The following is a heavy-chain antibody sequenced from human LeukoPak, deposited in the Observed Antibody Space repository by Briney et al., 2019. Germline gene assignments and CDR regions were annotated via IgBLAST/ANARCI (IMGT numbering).Heavy chain of an antibody. CDR1: GGSIITYY. CDR3: ARDYYDSSGYHAFDL. J-gene: IGHJ3*01. CDR2: IYYSGST. Sequence: SETLSLTCTVSGGSIITYYWSWIRQPPGKGLEWIGYIYYSGSTSYNPSLKSRVTISLDTSKSQFSLKLSSVTAADTAVYYRARDYYDSSGYHAFDLWGQGTMVTVSS. V-gene: IGHV4-59*12. D-gene: IGHD3-22*01.